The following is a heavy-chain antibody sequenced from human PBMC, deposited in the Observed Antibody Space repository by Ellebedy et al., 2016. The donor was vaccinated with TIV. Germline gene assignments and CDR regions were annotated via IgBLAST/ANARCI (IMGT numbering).Heavy chain of an antibody. Sequence: GGSLRLXCAASGYTFSNYGMHWVRQTPGKGLEWVAVIWYDGSNKYYGDSMKGRFTISRDNSKNTLYLQINSLRAEDTAVYYCARAADDLWTGNYYYYGMDVWGQGTMVTVSS. CDR1: GYTFSNYG. D-gene: IGHD3/OR15-3a*01. V-gene: IGHV3-33*01. CDR3: ARAADDLWTGNYYYYGMDV. CDR2: IWYDGSNK. J-gene: IGHJ6*02.